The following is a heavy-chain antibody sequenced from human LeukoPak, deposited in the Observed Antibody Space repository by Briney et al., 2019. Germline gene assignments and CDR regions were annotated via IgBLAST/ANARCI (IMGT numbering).Heavy chain of an antibody. CDR1: GFTFSSYE. Sequence: GGSLRLSCAASGFTFSSYEMNWVRQAPGKGVEWVSYISSSGSTIYYADSVKGRFTISRDNAKNSLYLQMNSLRAEDTAVYYCAREGGRDGYNDYWGQGTLVTVSS. J-gene: IGHJ4*02. CDR2: ISSSGSTI. CDR3: AREGGRDGYNDY. D-gene: IGHD5-24*01. V-gene: IGHV3-48*03.